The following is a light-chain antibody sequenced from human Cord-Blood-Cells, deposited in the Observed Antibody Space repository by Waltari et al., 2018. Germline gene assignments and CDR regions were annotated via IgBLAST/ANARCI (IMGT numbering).Light chain of an antibody. CDR3: QQYDNLPFRLSMVLT. Sequence: DIQMTQSPSSLSASVGDRVTITCQASQDISNYLNWYQQKPGKAPKLLIYDASNLETGVPSRFSGSGSGTDFTFTISSLQPEDIATYYCQQYDNLPFRLSMVLTFGGGTKVEIK. V-gene: IGKV1-33*01. CDR1: QDISNY. CDR2: DAS. J-gene: IGKJ4*01.